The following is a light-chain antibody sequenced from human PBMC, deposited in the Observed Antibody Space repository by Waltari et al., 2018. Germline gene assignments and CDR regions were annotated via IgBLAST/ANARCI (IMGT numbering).Light chain of an antibody. CDR3: AAWDDSLSGWM. Sequence: QSVLSQPPSASGTPGQRVTISCSGSSSNIGGNYVYWYQQLPGTAPKLLIYKNKQRPTGVPDRFSGSKSGSSVSLAISGLRSEDEADYYCAAWDDSLSGWMFGGGTKLTVL. CDR2: KNK. V-gene: IGLV1-47*01. J-gene: IGLJ3*02. CDR1: SSNIGGNY.